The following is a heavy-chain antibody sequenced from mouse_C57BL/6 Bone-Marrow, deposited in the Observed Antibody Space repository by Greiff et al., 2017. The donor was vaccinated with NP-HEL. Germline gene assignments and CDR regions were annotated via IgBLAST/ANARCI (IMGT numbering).Heavy chain of an antibody. CDR3: ARGLLLRYYAMDY. J-gene: IGHJ4*01. V-gene: IGHV3-8*01. Sequence: VQLKESGPGLAKPSQTLSLTCSVTGYSITSDYWNWIRKFPGNKLEYMGYISYSGSTYYNPSLKSRISITRDTSKNQYYLQLNSVTTEDTATYYGARGLLLRYYAMDYWGQGTSVTVSS. D-gene: IGHD1-1*01. CDR1: GYSITSDY. CDR2: ISYSGST.